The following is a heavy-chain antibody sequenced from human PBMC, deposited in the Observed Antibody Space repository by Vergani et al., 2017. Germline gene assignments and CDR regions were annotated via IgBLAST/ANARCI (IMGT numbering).Heavy chain of an antibody. J-gene: IGHJ4*02. Sequence: EVQLVESGGGLVQPGGSLRLSCAASGFTFSSYEMNWVRQAPGKGLEWVSYISSSGSTIYYADSVKGRFTISRDNAKNSLYLQRNSLRAEDTAVYYCARVSMYYYGSGSYYNGDYWGQGTLVTVSS. CDR2: ISSSGSTI. D-gene: IGHD3-10*01. V-gene: IGHV3-48*03. CDR1: GFTFSSYE. CDR3: ARVSMYYYGSGSYYNGDY.